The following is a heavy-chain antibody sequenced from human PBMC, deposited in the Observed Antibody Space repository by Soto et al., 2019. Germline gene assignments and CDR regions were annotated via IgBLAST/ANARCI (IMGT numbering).Heavy chain of an antibody. D-gene: IGHD3-10*01. CDR1: GYSFTSYW. Sequence: PGESLKISCKGSGYSFTSYWISWVRQMPGKGLERMGRIDPSGSYTNYSPPFQGHVTISADKSISTAYLQWSSLKASDTAMYYCARHRTTMVYYGMDVWGQGTTVTVSS. CDR3: ARHRTTMVYYGMDV. CDR2: IDPSGSYT. J-gene: IGHJ6*02. V-gene: IGHV5-10-1*01.